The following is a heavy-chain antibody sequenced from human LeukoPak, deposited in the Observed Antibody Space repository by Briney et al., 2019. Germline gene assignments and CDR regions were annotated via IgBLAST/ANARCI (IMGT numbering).Heavy chain of an antibody. D-gene: IGHD3-9*01. Sequence: GGSLRLSCAASGFTFSSYSMNWVRQAPGKGLEWVSSISSSSSYIYYADSVKGRFTISGDNAKNSLYLQMNSLRAEDTAVYYCASLPLRYFDLGNYWGQGTLVTVSS. CDR3: ASLPLRYFDLGNY. V-gene: IGHV3-21*01. J-gene: IGHJ4*02. CDR1: GFTFSSYS. CDR2: ISSSSSYI.